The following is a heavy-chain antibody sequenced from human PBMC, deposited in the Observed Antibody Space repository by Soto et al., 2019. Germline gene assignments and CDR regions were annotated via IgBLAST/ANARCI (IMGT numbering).Heavy chain of an antibody. V-gene: IGHV1-46*01. CDR2: INPSGGST. CDR3: ARDRVVVVPAAMGSWFDP. J-gene: IGHJ5*02. CDR1: GYTFTSYY. D-gene: IGHD2-2*01. Sequence: ASVKVSCTASGYTFTSYYMHCVRQAPGQGLEWMGIINPSGGSTSYAQKFQGRVTMTRDTSTSTVYMELSSLRSEDTAVYYCARDRVVVVPAAMGSWFDPWGQGTLVTVSS.